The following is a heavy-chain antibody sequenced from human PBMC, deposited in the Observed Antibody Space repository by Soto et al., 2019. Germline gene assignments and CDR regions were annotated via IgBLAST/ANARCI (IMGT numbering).Heavy chain of an antibody. CDR1: GFTFSSYS. J-gene: IGHJ4*02. CDR3: ARGMAAAGRTGFVF. V-gene: IGHV3-48*02. D-gene: IGHD6-13*01. CDR2: ISSSSNTI. Sequence: EVQVVEPGGGLVQPGGSLRLSCAASGFTFSSYSMIWVRQAPGRGLEWVSYISSSSNTIYYADSVKGRFTISRDNAKNSLYLQMNSLRDEDTAIYYCARGMAAAGRTGFVFWGQGTLVTVSS.